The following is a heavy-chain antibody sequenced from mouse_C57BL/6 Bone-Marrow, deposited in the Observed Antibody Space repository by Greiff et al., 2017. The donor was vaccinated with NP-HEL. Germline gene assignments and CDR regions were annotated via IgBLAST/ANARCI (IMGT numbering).Heavy chain of an antibody. V-gene: IGHV5-15*01. J-gene: IGHJ4*01. CDR2: FSNLAYSI. CDR1: GFTFSDYG. Sequence: EVKLVESGGGLVQPGGSLKLSCAASGFTFSDYGMAWVRQAPRKGPEWVAFFSNLAYSIYYAATVTGRFTISRENAKNTLYLEMSSLRSEDTAMYYCARHPHYYAMDYWGQGTSVTVSS. CDR3: ARHPHYYAMDY.